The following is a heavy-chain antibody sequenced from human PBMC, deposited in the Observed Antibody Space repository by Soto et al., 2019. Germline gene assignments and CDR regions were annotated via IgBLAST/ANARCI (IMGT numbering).Heavy chain of an antibody. V-gene: IGHV5-51*01. Sequence: PGESLKISCKGSGYSFTSYWIGWVRQMPGKGLEWMGIIYPGDSDTRYSPSFQGQVTISADKSISTAYLQWSSLKASDTAMYYCARYRIDYYYYYGMDVWGQGTTVTVSS. D-gene: IGHD1-1*01. CDR2: IYPGDSDT. CDR1: GYSFTSYW. J-gene: IGHJ6*02. CDR3: ARYRIDYYYYYGMDV.